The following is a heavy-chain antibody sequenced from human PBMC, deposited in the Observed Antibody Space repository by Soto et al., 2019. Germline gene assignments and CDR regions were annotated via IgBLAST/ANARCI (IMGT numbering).Heavy chain of an antibody. CDR3: AREYYDILTGDMAGTFDI. J-gene: IGHJ3*02. CDR1: GFTFSSYW. CDR2: IKQDGSEK. D-gene: IGHD3-9*01. V-gene: IGHV3-7*01. Sequence: EVQLVESGGGLVQPGGSLRLFCAASGFTFSSYWMSWVRQAPGKGLEWVANIKQDGSEKYYVDSVKGRFTISRDNAKNSLYLQMNSLRAEDTAVYYCAREYYDILTGDMAGTFDIWGQGTMVTVSS.